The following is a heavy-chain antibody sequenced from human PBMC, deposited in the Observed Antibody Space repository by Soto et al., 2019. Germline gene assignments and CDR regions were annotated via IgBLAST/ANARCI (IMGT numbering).Heavy chain of an antibody. CDR3: ARVMATYGMDV. Sequence: SETLSLTCTVSGGSISSYYWSWIRQPPGKGLEWIGYIYYSGSTNYNPSLKSRVTISVDTSKNQFSLKLSSVTAADTAVYYCARVMATYGMDVWGQGTTVTAP. J-gene: IGHJ6*02. CDR1: GGSISSYY. D-gene: IGHD5-12*01. CDR2: IYYSGST. V-gene: IGHV4-59*01.